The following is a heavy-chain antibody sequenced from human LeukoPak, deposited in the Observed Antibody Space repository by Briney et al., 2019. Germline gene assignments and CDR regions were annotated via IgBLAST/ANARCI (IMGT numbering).Heavy chain of an antibody. V-gene: IGHV3-48*03. D-gene: IGHD3-10*01. J-gene: IGHJ4*02. CDR1: GFTFSTYE. CDR3: ARELMVRGVTDY. Sequence: GGSLRLSCAASGFTFSTYEMNWVRQAPGKGLEWVSYISSSSSSIYYADSVKGRFTISRDNAKNSLFLQLDSLRVEDTAVYYCARELMVRGVTDYWGQGTLVTVSS. CDR2: ISSSSSSI.